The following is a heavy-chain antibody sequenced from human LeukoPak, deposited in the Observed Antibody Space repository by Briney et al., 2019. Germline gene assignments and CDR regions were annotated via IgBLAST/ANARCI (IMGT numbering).Heavy chain of an antibody. D-gene: IGHD4-17*01. CDR1: GGSISSGGYY. Sequence: SQTLSLTCTVSGGSISSGGYYWSWIRQPPGKGLEWIGYISYIGSTNYNPSLKSRVTISIDTSKNQFSLKLSSVTAADTAVYYCARDLVTVTKGFDIWGQGTMVSVSS. J-gene: IGHJ3*02. CDR3: ARDLVTVTKGFDI. CDR2: ISYIGST. V-gene: IGHV4-61*08.